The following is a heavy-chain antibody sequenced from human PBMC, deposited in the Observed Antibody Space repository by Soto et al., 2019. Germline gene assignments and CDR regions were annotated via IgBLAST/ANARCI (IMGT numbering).Heavy chain of an antibody. D-gene: IGHD6-13*01. CDR1: GFSLSTSGMC. J-gene: IGHJ6*02. CDR3: ARTSSQGRYYYGMDV. CDR2: IDWDDDK. V-gene: IGHV2-70*01. Sequence: SGPTLVNPTQTLTLTCTFSGFSLSTSGMCVSWIRQPPGKALEWLALIDWDDDKYYSTSLKTRLTISKDTSKNQVVLTMTNMDPVDTATYYCARTSSQGRYYYGMDVWGQGTTVTVSS.